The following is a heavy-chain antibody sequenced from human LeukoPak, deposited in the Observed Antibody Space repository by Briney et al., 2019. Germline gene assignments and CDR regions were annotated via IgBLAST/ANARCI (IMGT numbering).Heavy chain of an antibody. CDR1: GGSISSYY. V-gene: IGHV4-59*01. CDR3: ARGRDAFDI. J-gene: IGHJ3*02. CDR2: IYYSGST. Sequence: PSETLCLTCTVSGGSISSYYWSWIRQPPGKGLEWIGYIYYSGSTNYNPSLKSRVTISVDTSKNQFSLKLSSVTAADTAVYYCARGRDAFDIWGQGTMVTVSS.